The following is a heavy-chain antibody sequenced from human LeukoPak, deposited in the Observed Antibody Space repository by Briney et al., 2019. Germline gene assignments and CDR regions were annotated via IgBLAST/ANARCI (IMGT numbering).Heavy chain of an antibody. D-gene: IGHD5-18*01. J-gene: IGHJ3*02. CDR1: GGTFSSYA. Sequence: ASVKVSCKASGGTFSSYAISWVRQAPGQGLEWMGGIIPIFGTANYAQKFQGRVTITADESTSTAYLELSSLRSEDTAVYYCARADPVGTAMVTISVYAFDIWGQGTMVTVSS. CDR2: IIPIFGTA. CDR3: ARADPVGTAMVTISVYAFDI. V-gene: IGHV1-69*13.